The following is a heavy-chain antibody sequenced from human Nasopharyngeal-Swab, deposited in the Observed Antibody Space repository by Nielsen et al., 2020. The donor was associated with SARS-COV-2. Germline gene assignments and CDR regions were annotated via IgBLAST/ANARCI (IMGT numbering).Heavy chain of an antibody. CDR3: AKAQGMRYGLDV. CDR1: GFTFSTYA. J-gene: IGHJ6*02. Sequence: GESLKISCAASGFTFSTYAMHWVRQAPGKGLEWVTLISNDGSNKYYGDSVKGRFTISRDNYRNTLFLPMNSLRPEDTAVYYCAKAQGMRYGLDVWGHWTTVTVSS. CDR2: ISNDGSNK. V-gene: IGHV3-30*18.